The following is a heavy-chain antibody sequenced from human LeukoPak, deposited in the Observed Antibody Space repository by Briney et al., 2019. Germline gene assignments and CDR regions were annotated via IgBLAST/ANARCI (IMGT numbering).Heavy chain of an antibody. Sequence: GGSLRLSCAVSGFTFSSYWMHWVRQAPGKGLVWVSRIKSDGSRTDYADSVKGRFTISRDNAKNTLYLQMNSLRDEDTAVYYCARERPFDYWGQGTLVTVSS. J-gene: IGHJ4*02. CDR1: GFTFSSYW. V-gene: IGHV3-74*01. CDR3: ARERPFDY. CDR2: IKSDGSRT. D-gene: IGHD6-25*01.